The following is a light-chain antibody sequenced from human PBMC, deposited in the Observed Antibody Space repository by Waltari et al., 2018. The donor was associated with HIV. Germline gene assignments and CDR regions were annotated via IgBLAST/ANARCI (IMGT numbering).Light chain of an antibody. J-gene: IGLJ3*02. CDR3: QAWDSNTGV. CDR2: QYS. V-gene: IGLV3-1*01. Sequence: SYELTQSPSVSVSPGQTASLTCSGDKLGDKYTCCYQQRPGQSPVLVIYQYSKRPSGISERFSGSNSGNTATLTISGTHAMDEADYYCQAWDSNTGVFGGGTKLTVL. CDR1: KLGDKY.